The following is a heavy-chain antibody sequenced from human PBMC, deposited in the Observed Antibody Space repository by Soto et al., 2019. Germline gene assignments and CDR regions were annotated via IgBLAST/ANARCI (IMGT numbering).Heavy chain of an antibody. CDR3: ARGLWYDSSGSEGYFQH. CDR2: IIPIFGTA. D-gene: IGHD3-22*01. J-gene: IGHJ1*01. V-gene: IGHV1-69*13. Sequence: GASVKVSCKASGGTFSSYAISWVRQAPGQGLEWMGGIIPIFGTANYAQKFQGRVTITAGESTSTAYMELSSLRSEDTAVYYCARGLWYDSSGSEGYFQHWGQGTLVTVSS. CDR1: GGTFSSYA.